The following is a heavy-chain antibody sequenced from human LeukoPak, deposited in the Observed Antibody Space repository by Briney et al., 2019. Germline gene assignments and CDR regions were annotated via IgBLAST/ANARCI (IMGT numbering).Heavy chain of an antibody. Sequence: GASVKVSCKASGGTFSSYAISWVRQAPGQGLEWMGGIIPIFGTANYAQKFQGRVTITADESTSTAHMELSSLRSEDTAVYYCARDSTAYGDYWALYYYYGMDVWGQGTTVTVSS. CDR2: IIPIFGTA. D-gene: IGHD4-17*01. CDR1: GGTFSSYA. V-gene: IGHV1-69*13. CDR3: ARDSTAYGDYWALYYYYGMDV. J-gene: IGHJ6*02.